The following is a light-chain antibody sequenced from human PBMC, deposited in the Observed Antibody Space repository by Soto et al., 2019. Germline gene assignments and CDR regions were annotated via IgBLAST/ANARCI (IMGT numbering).Light chain of an antibody. CDR3: QQYNNWWT. J-gene: IGKJ1*01. CDR1: QSVSNN. CDR2: GAS. V-gene: IGKV3-15*01. Sequence: EIVMTQSPATLSVSPGERATLSCRASQSVSNNLAWYQKKPGQAPRLLIYGASTSATGLPARFSGSGSGTEFTLTITSVHSEDFAFYYCQQYNNWWTFGQGTRVDIK.